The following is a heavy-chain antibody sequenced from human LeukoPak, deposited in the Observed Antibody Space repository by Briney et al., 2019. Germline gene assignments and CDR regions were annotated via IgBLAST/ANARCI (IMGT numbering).Heavy chain of an antibody. Sequence: SETLSLTCTVSGGSISSYYLSWIRQPARKGLEWIGRTYGSGNTNYNPALKSRVTISVDTSKNQFSLKVRSVTAADTAVYYCARDRGLHGEVLFDPWGQGTLVTVSS. CDR1: GGSISSYY. J-gene: IGHJ5*02. CDR3: ARDRGLHGEVLFDP. V-gene: IGHV4-4*07. CDR2: TYGSGNT. D-gene: IGHD3-10*01.